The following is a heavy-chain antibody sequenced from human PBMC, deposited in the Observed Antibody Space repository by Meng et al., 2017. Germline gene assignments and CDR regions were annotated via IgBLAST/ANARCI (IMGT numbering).Heavy chain of an antibody. D-gene: IGHD3-22*01. CDR2: IYYSGST. Sequence: QVQLQESGPGLVKPSQTLSLTCTVSGGSISSGYYYWSWIRQPPGKGLEWIWYIYYSGSTYYNPSLKSRLTISVDTSKKQFSLKLTSVTAADTAVYYCARGPLITMIEVWGQGTLVTVSS. J-gene: IGHJ4*02. CDR1: GGSISSGYYY. CDR3: ARGPLITMIEV. V-gene: IGHV4-30-4*01.